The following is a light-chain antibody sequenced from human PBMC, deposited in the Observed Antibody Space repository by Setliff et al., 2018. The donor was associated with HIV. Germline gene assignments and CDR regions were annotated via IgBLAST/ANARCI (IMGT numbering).Light chain of an antibody. CDR1: SSDVGGYNY. V-gene: IGLV2-23*02. CDR2: DVK. J-gene: IGLJ1*01. CDR3: CSYAGSGPV. Sequence: SVLTQPASVSGSPGQSITLSCTGTSSDVGGYNYVSWYQQHPDKAPKLMIYDVKNRPSGVSDRFSGSKSGNTASLTISGLQAEDEADYYCCSYAGSGPVFGAGTKV.